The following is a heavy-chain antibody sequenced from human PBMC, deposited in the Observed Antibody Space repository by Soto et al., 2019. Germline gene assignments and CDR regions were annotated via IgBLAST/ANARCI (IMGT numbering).Heavy chain of an antibody. CDR2: IDIDDGTT. D-gene: IGHD3-3*01. Sequence: QVQLVESGGGLVKPGGSLRLSCTASGFDFGDYYMSWIRQAPGKGLEWVSYIDIDDGTTYYTDSVKGRFTISSDNAKNSLYLQMTSLRVEDTTLYYFVRPYYTSRWFPLDRWGQGNLVTLSS. CDR3: VRPYYTSRWFPLDR. V-gene: IGHV3-11*01. J-gene: IGHJ5*02. CDR1: GFDFGDYY.